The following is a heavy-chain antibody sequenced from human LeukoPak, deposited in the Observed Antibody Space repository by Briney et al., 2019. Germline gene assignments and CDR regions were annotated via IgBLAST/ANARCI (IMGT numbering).Heavy chain of an antibody. J-gene: IGHJ4*02. CDR3: AKVDNWKYGHHDF. D-gene: IGHD1-1*01. CDR2: ITGSGGTT. V-gene: IGHV3-23*01. CDR1: GFTFSSNA. Sequence: GGSLRLSCAASGFTFSSNAMTWVRQAPGKGLECVSAITGSGGTTYYADSVKGRFTISRDNSKYTLSLQMNSLRTEDTAVYYCAKVDNWKYGHHDFWGQGTLVTVSS.